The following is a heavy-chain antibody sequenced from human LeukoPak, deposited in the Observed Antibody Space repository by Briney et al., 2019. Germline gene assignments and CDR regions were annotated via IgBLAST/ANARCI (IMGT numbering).Heavy chain of an antibody. J-gene: IGHJ6*02. CDR2: IKSKTDGGTT. CDR1: GFTFSNAW. V-gene: IGHV3-15*01. D-gene: IGHD3-10*01. CDR3: TTDPGGLLWFGIHIGPGPYYYYGMDV. Sequence: GGSLRLSCAASGFTFSNAWMSWVRQAPGKGLEWVGRIKSKTDGGTTDYAAPVKGRFTISRDDSKNTLYLQMNSLKTEDTAVYYCTTDPGGLLWFGIHIGPGPYYYYGMDVWGQGTTVTVSS.